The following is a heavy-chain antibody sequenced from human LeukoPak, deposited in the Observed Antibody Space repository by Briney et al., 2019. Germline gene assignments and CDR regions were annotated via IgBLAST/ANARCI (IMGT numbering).Heavy chain of an antibody. CDR3: ATLASGYSSPFDY. Sequence: GGSLRPSCAASGFTFSSYAMSWVPQDPGKGLEWVSFISSDGCSTLYADSVKGQFTISRENSKNRLYAEVTSLRAEDTAVYYCATLASGYSSPFDYWGQGTLVTVSS. V-gene: IGHV3-23*01. J-gene: IGHJ4*02. CDR2: ISSDGCST. CDR1: GFTFSSYA. D-gene: IGHD6-13*01.